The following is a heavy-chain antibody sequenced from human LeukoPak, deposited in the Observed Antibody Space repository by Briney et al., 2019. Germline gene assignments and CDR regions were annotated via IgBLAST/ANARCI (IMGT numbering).Heavy chain of an antibody. CDR3: AKDQRDYDSSAFIDY. CDR1: GFTFSSYA. V-gene: IGHV3-23*01. CDR2: LSGSGGST. J-gene: IGHJ4*02. Sequence: GGSLRLSCAASGFTFSSYAMSWVRQAPGKGLEWVSTLSGSGGSTWYADSAKGRFTISRDNSKNTLYLQMNSLRAEDTAVYYCAKDQRDYDSSAFIDYWGQGTLVTVSS. D-gene: IGHD3-22*01.